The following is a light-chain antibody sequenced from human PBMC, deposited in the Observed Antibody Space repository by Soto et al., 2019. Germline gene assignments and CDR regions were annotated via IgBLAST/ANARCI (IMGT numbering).Light chain of an antibody. CDR2: EVT. CDR3: SSYTSSITLV. J-gene: IGLJ3*02. Sequence: QSALTQPASVSGSPGQSITISCTGGSSDIGGYNYVSWFQQHPGKAPKLMIYEVTNRPSGVSNRFSGSKSGNTASLTISGLQAEDEADYYCSSYTSSITLVFGGGTKVTVL. CDR1: SSDIGGYNY. V-gene: IGLV2-14*01.